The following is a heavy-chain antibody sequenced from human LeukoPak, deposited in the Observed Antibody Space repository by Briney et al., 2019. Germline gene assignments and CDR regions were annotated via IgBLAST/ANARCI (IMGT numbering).Heavy chain of an antibody. Sequence: GGSLRLSCAASGFTFSNAWMSWVRQAPGKGLEWVSYISSSSSTIYYADSVKGRFTISRDNAKNSLYLQMNSLRAEDTAVYYCARDEGGFLDYWGQGTLVTVSS. CDR3: ARDEGGFLDY. D-gene: IGHD5-12*01. CDR1: GFTFSNAW. J-gene: IGHJ4*02. V-gene: IGHV3-48*04. CDR2: ISSSSSTI.